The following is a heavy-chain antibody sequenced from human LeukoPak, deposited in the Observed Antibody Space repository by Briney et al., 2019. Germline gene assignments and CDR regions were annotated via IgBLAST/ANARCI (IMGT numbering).Heavy chain of an antibody. V-gene: IGHV3-20*04. CDR2: INWNGGST. CDR3: ARVPSSYGLLHYFDY. CDR1: GFTFDDYG. Sequence: GGSLRLSCAASGFTFDDYGMSWVRQAPGKGLEWVSGINWNGGSTGYADSVKGRFTISRDNAKNSLYLQMNSLRAEDTALYYCARVPSSYGLLHYFDYWGQGTLVTVSS. J-gene: IGHJ4*02. D-gene: IGHD1-26*01.